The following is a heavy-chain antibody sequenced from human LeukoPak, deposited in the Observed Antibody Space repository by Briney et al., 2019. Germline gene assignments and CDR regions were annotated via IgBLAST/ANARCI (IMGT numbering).Heavy chain of an antibody. CDR1: GLTFSSYA. J-gene: IGHJ6*03. V-gene: IGHV3-23*01. CDR2: ISGSGGST. CDR3: AKDLGGYRKSRYYYYMDV. D-gene: IGHD6-25*01. Sequence: GGSLRLSCAASGLTFSSYAMSWVRQAPGKGLGWVSAISGSGGSTYYADSVKGRFTISRDNSKNTLYLQMNSLRAEDRAVFYCAKDLGGYRKSRYYYYMDVGGKGTTVTVSS.